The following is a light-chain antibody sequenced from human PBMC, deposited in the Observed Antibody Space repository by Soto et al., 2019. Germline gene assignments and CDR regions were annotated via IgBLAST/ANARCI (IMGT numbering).Light chain of an antibody. Sequence: DIQMTQSPSSLSASVGDRVTITCRASQSISSYLNWYQQKPGKAPKLLIYKTSSLQSGVPSRFSGSGSGTDFTLTISSLQPEDFGTYYCQQSYRTPWTFGQGTKVEIK. CDR2: KTS. V-gene: IGKV1-39*01. CDR1: QSISSY. CDR3: QQSYRTPWT. J-gene: IGKJ1*01.